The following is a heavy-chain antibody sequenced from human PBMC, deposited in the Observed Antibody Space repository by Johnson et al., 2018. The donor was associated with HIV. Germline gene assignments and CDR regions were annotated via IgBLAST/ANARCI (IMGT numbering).Heavy chain of an antibody. CDR2: IYSGGIT. J-gene: IGHJ3*02. CDR1: DFTVSSNY. D-gene: IGHD6-19*01. Sequence: VHLVESGGGLIQPGGSLRLSCAASDFTVSSNYMSWVRQAPGKGLEWVSVIYSGGITYYADSVKGRFTISRDNSKNTLYLQMNSLRAEDTAVYYCARDPYSSGGNAFDIWGQGTMVTVSS. CDR3: ARDPYSSGGNAFDI. V-gene: IGHV3-53*01.